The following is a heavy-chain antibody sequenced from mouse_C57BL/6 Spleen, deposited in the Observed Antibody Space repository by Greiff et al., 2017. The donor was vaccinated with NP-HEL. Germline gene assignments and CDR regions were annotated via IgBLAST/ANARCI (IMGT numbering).Heavy chain of an antibody. Sequence: QVHVKQSGAELVKPGASVKLSCKASGYTFTEYTIHWVKQRSGQGLEWIGWFYPGSGSIKYNEKFKDKATLTADKSSSTVDMEVSRLTPEDSAVYFCARHEAMVTDRARLQFLFAYWGQGTLVTVSA. CDR3: ARHEAMVTDRARLQFLFAY. J-gene: IGHJ3*01. CDR2: FYPGSGSI. D-gene: IGHD2-13*01. CDR1: GYTFTEYT. V-gene: IGHV1-62-2*01.